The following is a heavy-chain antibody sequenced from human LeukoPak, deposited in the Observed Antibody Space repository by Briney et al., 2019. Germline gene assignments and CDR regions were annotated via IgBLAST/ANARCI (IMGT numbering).Heavy chain of an antibody. Sequence: GGSLRLSCAASGFTFSSYGMHWVRQAPGKGLEWVAFIRYDGSNKYYADSVKGRFTISRDNSKNTLYLQMKSLRAEDTAIYYCARGLGRDLDYWGQGILVTVSS. CDR1: GFTFSSYG. D-gene: IGHD3-10*01. CDR3: ARGLGRDLDY. V-gene: IGHV3-30*02. J-gene: IGHJ4*02. CDR2: IRYDGSNK.